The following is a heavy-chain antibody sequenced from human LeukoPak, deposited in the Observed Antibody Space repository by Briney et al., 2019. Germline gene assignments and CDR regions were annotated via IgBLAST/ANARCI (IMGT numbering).Heavy chain of an antibody. CDR2: IIPIFGTA. CDR1: GGTFSSYA. Sequence: SVKVSCKASGGTFSSYAISWVRQAPGQGLEWMGGIIPIFGTANYAQKLQRRVTMTTDTSTSTAYMELRSLRSDDTAVYYCARDAYFWFDPWGQGTLVTVSS. D-gene: IGHD2-21*01. J-gene: IGHJ5*02. V-gene: IGHV1-69*05. CDR3: ARDAYFWFDP.